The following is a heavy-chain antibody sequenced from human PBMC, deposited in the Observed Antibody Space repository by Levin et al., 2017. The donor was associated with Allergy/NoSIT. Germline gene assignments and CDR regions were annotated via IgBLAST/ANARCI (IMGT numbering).Heavy chain of an antibody. CDR3: AGDSPAGWFDP. CDR1: GGSISSSSYY. CDR2: IYYSGST. D-gene: IGHD3-10*01. V-gene: IGHV4-39*02. Sequence: SQTLSLTCTVSGGSISSSSYYWGWIRQPPGKGLEWIGSIYYSGSTYYNPSLKSRVTISVDTSKNQFSLKLSSVTAADTAVYYCAGDSPAGWFDPWGQGTLVTVSS. J-gene: IGHJ5*02.